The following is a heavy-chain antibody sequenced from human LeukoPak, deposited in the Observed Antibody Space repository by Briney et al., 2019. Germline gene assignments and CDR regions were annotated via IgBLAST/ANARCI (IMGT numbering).Heavy chain of an antibody. CDR2: ISSSSRTI. J-gene: IGHJ4*02. Sequence: GGSLRLSRAASGFTFSSYDMNWVRQAPGKGLEWFSYISSSSRTIYYADSVKGRFTISRDNAKNSLYLQMNSLRVEDTAVYYCARGGFDYWGQGALVTVSS. CDR3: ARGGFDY. V-gene: IGHV3-48*01. CDR1: GFTFSSYD.